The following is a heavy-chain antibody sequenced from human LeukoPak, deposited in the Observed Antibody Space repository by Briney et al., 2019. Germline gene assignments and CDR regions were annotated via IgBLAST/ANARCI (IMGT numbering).Heavy chain of an antibody. J-gene: IGHJ2*01. CDR2: ISGGSSFT. Sequence: GGSLRLSCAASGFSFSSFSMNWVRQAPGKGLEWVSYISGGSSFTYYVDSVKGRFTISRDNAKNSLYLQMNSLRAEDTALYYCAKDYGSGSYYKYWYFDLWGRGTLVTVSS. CDR1: GFSFSSFS. D-gene: IGHD3-10*01. V-gene: IGHV3-21*04. CDR3: AKDYGSGSYYKYWYFDL.